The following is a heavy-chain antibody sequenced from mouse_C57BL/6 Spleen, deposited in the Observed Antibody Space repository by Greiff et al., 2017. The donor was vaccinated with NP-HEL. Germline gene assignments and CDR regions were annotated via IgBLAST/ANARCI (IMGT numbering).Heavy chain of an antibody. J-gene: IGHJ3*01. CDR2: IWSGGST. CDR1: GFSLTSYG. CDR3: ASYDAY. D-gene: IGHD2-12*01. Sequence: QVQLKESGPGLVQPSQSLSITCTVSGFSLTSYGVHWVRQSPGKGLEWLGVIWSGGSTDYNAAFISRLSISKDNYKSQVFFKMNSLQADDTAIYYCASYDAYWGQGTLVTVSA. V-gene: IGHV2-2*01.